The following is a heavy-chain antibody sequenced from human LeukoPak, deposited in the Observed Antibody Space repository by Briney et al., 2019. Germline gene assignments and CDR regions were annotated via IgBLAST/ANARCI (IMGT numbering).Heavy chain of an antibody. J-gene: IGHJ4*02. CDR1: GFTVSSNY. CDR3: ASARGSNYGSLGD. V-gene: IGHV3-53*01. CDR2: VYSGGRK. D-gene: IGHD5-18*01. Sequence: PGGSLRLSCAAAGFTVSSNYMSWVRQAPGKGLGWDSVVYSGGRKFYADSVKGRFSISRDNSKNTLYLQMNSLRAEDTAVYYCASARGSNYGSLGDWGQGPLVTVSS.